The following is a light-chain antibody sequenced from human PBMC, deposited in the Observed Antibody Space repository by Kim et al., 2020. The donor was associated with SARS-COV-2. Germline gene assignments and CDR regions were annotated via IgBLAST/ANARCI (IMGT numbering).Light chain of an antibody. CDR2: RNN. CDR1: SKNVGNQG. V-gene: IGLV10-54*04. J-gene: IGLJ3*02. Sequence: QTATLTCTGNSKNVGNQGAAWLQQHQGHPPKLLSYRNNNRPSGISERFSASRSGNTASLTIIGLQPEDEADYYCSAWDSSLSAWVFGGGTQLTVL. CDR3: SAWDSSLSAWV.